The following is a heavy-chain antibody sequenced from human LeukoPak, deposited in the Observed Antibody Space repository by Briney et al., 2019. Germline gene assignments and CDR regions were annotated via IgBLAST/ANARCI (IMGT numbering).Heavy chain of an antibody. J-gene: IGHJ4*02. Sequence: GGSLRLSWAASGFTFSNYAMSWVRQAPGKGLEWVAAISGSGGSTYYADSVKGRFTISRDNSKNTLYLQMNSLRAEDTAVYYCAKDTRVPYGDWGQGTLVTVSS. CDR2: ISGSGGST. CDR3: AKDTRVPYGD. D-gene: IGHD4-17*01. CDR1: GFTFSNYA. V-gene: IGHV3-23*01.